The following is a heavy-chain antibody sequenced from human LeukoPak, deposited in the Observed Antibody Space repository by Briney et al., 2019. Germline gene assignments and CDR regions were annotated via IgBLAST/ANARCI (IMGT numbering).Heavy chain of an antibody. CDR3: ARGPASVVAPSYYFDY. V-gene: IGHV4-34*01. Sequence: SGTLSLTCAVYGGSFSGYYWSWIRQPPGKGLEWIGEINHSGSTNYNPSLKSRVTISVDTSKNQFSLKLSSVTAADTAVYYCARGPASVVAPSYYFDYWGQGTLVTVSS. CDR1: GGSFSGYY. D-gene: IGHD2-15*01. J-gene: IGHJ4*02. CDR2: INHSGST.